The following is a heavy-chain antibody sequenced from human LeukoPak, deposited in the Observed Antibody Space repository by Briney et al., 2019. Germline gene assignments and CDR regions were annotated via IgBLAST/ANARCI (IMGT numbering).Heavy chain of an antibody. CDR2: ISYDGSNK. Sequence: GGSLRLSCAASGFTFSSYGMHWVRQAPGKGLEWVAVISYDGSNKYYADSVKGRFTISRDNSKNTLYLQMNSLRAEDTAVYYCAKDGDWEDCSGGSCYRTTYYYYGMDVWGQGTTVTVSS. V-gene: IGHV3-30*18. CDR1: GFTFSSYG. CDR3: AKDGDWEDCSGGSCYRTTYYYYGMDV. J-gene: IGHJ6*02. D-gene: IGHD2-15*01.